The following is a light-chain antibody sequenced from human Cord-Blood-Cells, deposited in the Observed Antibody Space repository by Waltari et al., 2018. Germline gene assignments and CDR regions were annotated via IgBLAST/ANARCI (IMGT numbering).Light chain of an antibody. CDR3: QQYNNWPRT. V-gene: IGKV3-15*01. Sequence: EIVMTQSPATLSVSPGERATLSFRASQSVSSNVAWYQQKPGQAPRLLIYGASTRATGIPARFSGSGSGTEFTLTISSLQSEDFAVYYCQQYNNWPRTFGQGTKVEIK. J-gene: IGKJ1*01. CDR1: QSVSSN. CDR2: GAS.